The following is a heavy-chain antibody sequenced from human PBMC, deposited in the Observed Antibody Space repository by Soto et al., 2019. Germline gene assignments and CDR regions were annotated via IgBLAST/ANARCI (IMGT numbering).Heavy chain of an antibody. J-gene: IGHJ4*02. CDR1: GGSFSGYY. CDR2: INHSGST. V-gene: IGHV4-34*01. Sequence: QVQLQQWGAGLLKPSETLSLTCAVYGGSFSGYYWSWIRQPPGKGLEWIGEINHSGSTNYHPSLKSRITISVDTSKNQFSLKLSSVTAADTAVYYCARTRKIRHCSGGSCYPWYFDYWGQGTLVTVSS. CDR3: ARTRKIRHCSGGSCYPWYFDY. D-gene: IGHD2-15*01.